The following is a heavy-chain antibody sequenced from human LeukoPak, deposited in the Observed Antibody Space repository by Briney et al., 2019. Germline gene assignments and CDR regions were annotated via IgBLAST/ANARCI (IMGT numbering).Heavy chain of an antibody. CDR3: AREIQVAGMRIVYFDY. CDR2: IYHSGST. V-gene: IGHV4-4*02. Sequence: GSLRLSCVASGFTFSDHLMDWVRQPPGKGLEWIGDIYHSGSTNYNPSLKSRVTISVDTSKNQFSLKLSSVTAADTAVYYCAREIQVAGMRIVYFDYWGQGTLVTVSS. D-gene: IGHD6-19*01. CDR1: GFTFSDHL. J-gene: IGHJ4*02.